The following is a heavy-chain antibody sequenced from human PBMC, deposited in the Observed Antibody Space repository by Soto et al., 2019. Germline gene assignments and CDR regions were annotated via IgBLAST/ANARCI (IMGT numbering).Heavy chain of an antibody. J-gene: IGHJ4*02. CDR2: IIPIFGTA. D-gene: IGHD1-26*01. V-gene: IGHV1-69*13. Sequence: VEASCKPSGRTFSSYAIRWVRQAPGQGLEWMGGIIPIFGTANYAQKFQGRVTITADESTSTAYMELSSLRSEDTAVYYCAKVFHPEGANYFDAWGQGSLVTVSS. CDR3: AKVFHPEGANYFDA. CDR1: GRTFSSYA.